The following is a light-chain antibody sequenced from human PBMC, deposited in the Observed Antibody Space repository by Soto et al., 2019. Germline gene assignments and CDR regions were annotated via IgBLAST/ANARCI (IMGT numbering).Light chain of an antibody. CDR1: QNINSW. Sequence: DIQMTQSPSTLSASVGGRVTITCRASQNINSWLAWYQQKPGKAPNLLIYKASSLETGVPSRFSGSGSGTEFTLTISSLQPDDFASYHCQQYKSYWTLGQGTKVDIK. CDR2: KAS. J-gene: IGKJ1*01. CDR3: QQYKSYWT. V-gene: IGKV1-5*03.